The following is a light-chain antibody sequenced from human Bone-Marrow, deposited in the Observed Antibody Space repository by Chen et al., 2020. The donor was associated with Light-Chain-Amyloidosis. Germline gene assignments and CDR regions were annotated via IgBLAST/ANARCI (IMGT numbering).Light chain of an antibody. V-gene: IGKV1-39*01. CDR1: QSISSY. CDR3: QKRYSTPLT. Sequence: DIQMTQSPSSLSASVGDRVTITCRASQSISSYLNWYQQKPGKAPKLLIYAASSLQSGVPSRFSGSGSGTDLTLTISSLQPEDFATYYCQKRYSTPLTFGGGTKVEIK. CDR2: AAS. J-gene: IGKJ4*01.